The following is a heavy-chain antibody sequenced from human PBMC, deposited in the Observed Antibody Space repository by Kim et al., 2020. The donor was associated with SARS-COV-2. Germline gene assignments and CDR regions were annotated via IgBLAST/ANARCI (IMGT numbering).Heavy chain of an antibody. CDR1: GYTFTSYG. J-gene: IGHJ5*02. CDR3: ARDRAGATLQGWVDP. V-gene: IGHV1-18*01. CDR2: ISPHSGNR. D-gene: IGHD1-26*01. Sequence: ASVKVSCKASGYTFTSYGISWVRQAPGQGLEWVGWISPHSGNRNYAQNLQGRVTMTTDTSTSTAYMELRSLRPDDTAVYYCARDRAGATLQGWVDPWGQGTLVTLSS.